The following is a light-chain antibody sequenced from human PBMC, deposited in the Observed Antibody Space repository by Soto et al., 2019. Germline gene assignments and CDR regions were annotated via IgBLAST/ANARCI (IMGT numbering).Light chain of an antibody. CDR3: QQYNDYSWT. CDR1: QSISDS. CDR2: KAS. V-gene: IGKV1-5*03. Sequence: DIQMTQSPSTLSASVGDRVTITCRASQSISDSLAWYQQKPGKAPKLLIYKASSLESGVPSRFSGSGSGTEFTLTISSLQPDDFATYYCQQYNDYSWTFGQGTKVEIK. J-gene: IGKJ1*01.